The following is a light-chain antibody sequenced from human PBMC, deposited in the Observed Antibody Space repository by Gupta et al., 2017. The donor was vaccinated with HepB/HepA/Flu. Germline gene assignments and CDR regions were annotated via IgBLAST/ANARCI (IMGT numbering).Light chain of an antibody. CDR1: QSINSY. Sequence: DIQMTQSPLSLSASVGDRVTLICRASQSINSYLNWYQQKVGTAPRLLIYATSTLQSGVPSRFNGSGYGTDFTLSINGLQPEDFATYYCQQTDNAPTSFGQGTKLEI. V-gene: IGKV1-39*01. CDR3: QQTDNAPTS. CDR2: ATS. J-gene: IGKJ2*03.